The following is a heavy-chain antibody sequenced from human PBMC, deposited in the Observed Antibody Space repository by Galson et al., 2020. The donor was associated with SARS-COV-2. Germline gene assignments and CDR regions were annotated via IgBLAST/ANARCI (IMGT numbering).Heavy chain of an antibody. CDR3: ARVHYDSRGYFDY. CDR2: ISYSGNT. Sequence: SETLSLTCTVFGGSFSSSDYFWGWIRQPPGKRLEWIGSISYSGNTYYNPSLQSRVTISVDTSKNQFSLRLSSVTGADTAVFYCARVHYDSRGYFDYWGQGTLVTVSS. D-gene: IGHD3-22*01. V-gene: IGHV4-39*01. CDR1: GGSFSSSDYF. J-gene: IGHJ4*02.